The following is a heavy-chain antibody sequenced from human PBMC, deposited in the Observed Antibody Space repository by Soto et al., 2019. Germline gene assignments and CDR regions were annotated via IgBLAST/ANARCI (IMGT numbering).Heavy chain of an antibody. CDR3: APCRPSGSANNWFDA. D-gene: IGHD6-25*01. V-gene: IGHV1-24*01. CDR1: GYTVTELS. J-gene: IGHJ5*02. Sequence: AGGKVAGKVSGYTVTELSMHGVRQAPGKGLEWMGGFDPEDGETIYAQKFQGRVTMTEDTSTDTAYMELSSLRSEDTAVYSGAPCRPSGSANNWFDAWSQGTLVTVSS. CDR2: FDPEDGET.